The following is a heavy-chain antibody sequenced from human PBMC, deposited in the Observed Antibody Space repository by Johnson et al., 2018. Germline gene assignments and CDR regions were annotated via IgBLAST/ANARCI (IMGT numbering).Heavy chain of an antibody. CDR2: IASGGST. V-gene: IGHV3-66*01. J-gene: IGHJ3*02. D-gene: IGHD2-15*01. CDR1: GFIVSSNY. Sequence: VQLVQSGGGLVQPGGSLRLWCAASGFIVSSNYMSWVRQAPGKGLEWVSIIASGGSTNYADSVKGRFILSRDKFKNTLYLQMNTWGADDTAVYYCARDPRTCCSGRSCYSKDAFAIWGQWTMVTFSS. CDR3: ARDPRTCCSGRSCYSKDAFAI.